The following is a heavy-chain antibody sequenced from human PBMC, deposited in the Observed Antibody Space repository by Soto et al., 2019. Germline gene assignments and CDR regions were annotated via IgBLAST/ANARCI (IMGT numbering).Heavy chain of an antibody. V-gene: IGHV3-53*02. CDR1: GFSVSGDY. D-gene: IGHD3-3*01. J-gene: IGHJ3*02. CDR3: ARATEWNALDI. CDR2: IYRGGTT. Sequence: DVQLVETGGGLIQPGGSLRLSCAASGFSVSGDYMNWVRQGPGKGLEWVSVIYRGGTTYYADSVRGRFTISRDDSENTXXXQMNSLRAXETAVYYCARATEWNALDIWGQGTMVSVSS.